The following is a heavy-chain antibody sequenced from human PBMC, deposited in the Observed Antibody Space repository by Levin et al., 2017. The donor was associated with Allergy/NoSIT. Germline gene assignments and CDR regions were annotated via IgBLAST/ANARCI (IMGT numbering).Heavy chain of an antibody. V-gene: IGHV4-39*01. CDR2: IYYSGST. D-gene: IGHD2-2*01. Sequence: SQTLSLTCTVSGGSISSSSYYWGWIRQPPGKGLEWIGSIYYSGSTYYNPSLKSRVTISVDTSKNQFSLKLSSVTAADTAVYYCATALNCSSTSCYVYFDYWGQGTLVTVSS. CDR3: ATALNCSSTSCYVYFDY. J-gene: IGHJ4*02. CDR1: GGSISSSSYY.